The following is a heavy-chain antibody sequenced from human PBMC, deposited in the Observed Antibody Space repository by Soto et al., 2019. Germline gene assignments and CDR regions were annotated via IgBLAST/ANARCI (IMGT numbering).Heavy chain of an antibody. CDR3: ARGRRVVDTAMVTYYYYGMDV. CDR2: INHSGST. V-gene: IGHV4-34*01. CDR1: GGSFSGYF. D-gene: IGHD5-18*01. J-gene: IGHJ6*02. Sequence: SETLSLTCAVYGGSFSGYFWSLIRQPPGKGLEWIGEINHSGSTNYNPSLKSRVTISVDTSKNQFSLKLSSVTAADTAVYYCARGRRVVDTAMVTYYYYGMDVWGQGTTVTISS.